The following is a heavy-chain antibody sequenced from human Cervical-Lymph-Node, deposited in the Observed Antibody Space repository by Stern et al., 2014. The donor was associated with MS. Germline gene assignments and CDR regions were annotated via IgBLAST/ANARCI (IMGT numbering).Heavy chain of an antibody. CDR2: ISYDGSNK. D-gene: IGHD1-1*01. J-gene: IGHJ6*02. V-gene: IGHV3-30-3*01. CDR1: GFTFSIHA. CDR3: AGGNWNEGFPRYYYYGMDV. Sequence: VQLVESGGGVVQPGRSLRLSCAASGFTFSIHAMHWVRQAPGKGLEWVAVISYDGSNKYYADSVKGRLTISRYNSKNTLYLQMNSLRAEDTAVYYCAGGNWNEGFPRYYYYGMDVWGQGTTVTVSS.